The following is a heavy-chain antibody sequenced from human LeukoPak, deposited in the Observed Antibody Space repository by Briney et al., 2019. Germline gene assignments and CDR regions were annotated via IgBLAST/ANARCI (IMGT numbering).Heavy chain of an antibody. CDR2: TYYRSKWYN. CDR3: ARGRGHVLRYFDWLSPKGDYYYMDV. V-gene: IGHV6-1*01. CDR1: GDSVSSNSAA. Sequence: SQTLSLTCAISGDSVSSNSAAWNWIRQSPSRGLEWLGRTYYRSKWYNDYAVSVKSRITINPDTSKNQFSLKLSSVTAADTAVYYCARGRGHVLRYFDWLSPKGDYYYMDVWGKGTAVTVSS. J-gene: IGHJ6*03. D-gene: IGHD3-9*01.